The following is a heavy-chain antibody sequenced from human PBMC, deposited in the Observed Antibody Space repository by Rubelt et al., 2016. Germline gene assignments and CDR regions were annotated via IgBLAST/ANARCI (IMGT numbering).Heavy chain of an antibody. Sequence: YNPSLKSRVTISVDTSKNQFSLKLSSVTAADTAVYYCARLQHLMVRGLPGWYFDLWGRGTLVTVSS. CDR3: ARLQHLMVRGLPGWYFDL. V-gene: IGHV4-39*01. D-gene: IGHD3-10*01. J-gene: IGHJ2*01.